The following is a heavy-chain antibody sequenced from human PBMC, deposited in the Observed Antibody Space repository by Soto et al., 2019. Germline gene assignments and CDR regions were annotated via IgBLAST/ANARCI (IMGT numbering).Heavy chain of an antibody. CDR3: ARDGGYGDRDAFDI. D-gene: IGHD4-17*01. J-gene: IGHJ3*02. Sequence: GGSLRLSCAASGFTFSSYGMHWVRQAPGKGLEWVAVIWYDGSNKYYADSVKGRFTISRDNSKNTPYLQMNSLRAEDTAVYYCARDGGYGDRDAFDIWGQGTMVTVSS. V-gene: IGHV3-33*01. CDR1: GFTFSSYG. CDR2: IWYDGSNK.